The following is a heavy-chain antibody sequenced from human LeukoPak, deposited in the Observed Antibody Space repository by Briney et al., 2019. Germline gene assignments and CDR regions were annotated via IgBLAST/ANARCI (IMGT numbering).Heavy chain of an antibody. Sequence: PGGSLRLSCATSGSIFTTYGIHWVRQAPGKGLEWVAVISYDGSNEFYTDSVKGRFTMSRDNSKNTLYLQMNSLSSDDTAVYYCARGPQRWQQLPHYWYFDLCGRGTLVIVSS. CDR1: GSIFTTYG. CDR2: ISYDGSNE. D-gene: IGHD5-24*01. J-gene: IGHJ2*01. V-gene: IGHV3-30*03. CDR3: ARGPQRWQQLPHYWYFDL.